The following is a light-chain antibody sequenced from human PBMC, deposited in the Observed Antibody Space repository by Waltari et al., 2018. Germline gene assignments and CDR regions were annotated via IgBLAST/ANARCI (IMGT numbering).Light chain of an antibody. J-gene: IGKJ5*01. V-gene: IGKV3-20*01. Sequence: EIVLTQSPGTLPLSTGERATLSCRSSQNISSTYLAWYQQKPGQAPSLLIYAASSRATGIPDRFSGSGSGTDFTLTINRLEPEDFAVYYCQQSDTSSVTFGQGTRLEIK. CDR3: QQSDTSSVT. CDR1: QNISSTY. CDR2: AAS.